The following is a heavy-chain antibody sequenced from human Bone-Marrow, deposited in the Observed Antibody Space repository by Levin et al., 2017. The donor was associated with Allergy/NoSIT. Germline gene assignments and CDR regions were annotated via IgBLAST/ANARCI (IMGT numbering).Heavy chain of an antibody. J-gene: IGHJ5*01. D-gene: IGHD3-22*01. Sequence: SETLSLTCTVSGGSVTSINFYWSWIRQPPGKGLEWIGSMYYRVNSTYNPSLKRRVSISVDTSKNQFSLNLSSLTAADTAGYYCARDLQLDYFDSTRHLRSAFDPWGQGTLVIVSS. CDR1: GGSVTSINFY. V-gene: IGHV4-61*01. CDR2: MYYRVNS. CDR3: ARDLQLDYFDSTRHLRSAFDP.